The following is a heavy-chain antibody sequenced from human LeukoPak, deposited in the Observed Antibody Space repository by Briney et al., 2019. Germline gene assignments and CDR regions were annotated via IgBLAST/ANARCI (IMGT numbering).Heavy chain of an antibody. Sequence: GGSLRLSCAASGFTFSNYWMHWVRQAPGKGLVWVSRINSDGISTGYADSVKGRFTVSRDNAKKTLYLQMKSLRAEDTAVYYCARDVGNFDYWGQGTLVTVSS. CDR1: GFTFSNYW. CDR2: INSDGIST. CDR3: ARDVGNFDY. J-gene: IGHJ4*02. V-gene: IGHV3-74*01.